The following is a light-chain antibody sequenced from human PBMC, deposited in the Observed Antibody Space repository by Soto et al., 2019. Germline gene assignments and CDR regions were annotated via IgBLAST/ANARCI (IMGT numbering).Light chain of an antibody. J-gene: IGKJ1*01. CDR1: QDISRF. CDR2: LAT. CDR3: LQHYDYLRT. V-gene: IGKV1-17*03. Sequence: DIQVTQAPSAGSAPVGDRVTITWRASQDISRFLAWFQQNPGKVPKRLVYLATALQNGAPSRFSGSGCGTEFNFTISSLQHADFATYYCLQHYDYLRTFGQGTQVDIK.